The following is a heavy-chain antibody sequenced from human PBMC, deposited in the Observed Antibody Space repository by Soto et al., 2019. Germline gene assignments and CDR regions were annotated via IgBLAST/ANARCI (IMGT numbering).Heavy chain of an antibody. V-gene: IGHV2-5*02. CDR1: GFSLNTIGVG. CDR2: IYWDDDK. Sequence: QITLKESGPTLVNPTQTLTLTCTFSGFSLNTIGVGVGWIRQPPGKALEWLALIYWDDDKRYSPSLKTRLTIXXDPSKNQVVLTMTKMDPVDTGTYYCAQRYNYGMDVWGQGTTVTVSS. D-gene: IGHD1-20*01. CDR3: AQRYNYGMDV. J-gene: IGHJ6*02.